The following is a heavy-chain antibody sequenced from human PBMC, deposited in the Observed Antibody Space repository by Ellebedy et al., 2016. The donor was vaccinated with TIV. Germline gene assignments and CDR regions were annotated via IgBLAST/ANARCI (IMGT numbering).Heavy chain of an antibody. CDR1: GGSTGRYF. Sequence: MPSETLSLICSVSGGSTGRYFWTWIRQSPEKGLEWIGYVFSSGYTNYNPSLESRVTISIDTSKGQFSLRLTSVTAADPAVYYCARGYDNTGFYDCPYDHWGQGTLVTVSS. CDR3: ARGYDNTGFYDCPYDH. CDR2: VFSSGYT. D-gene: IGHD2-21*02. V-gene: IGHV4-59*01. J-gene: IGHJ4*02.